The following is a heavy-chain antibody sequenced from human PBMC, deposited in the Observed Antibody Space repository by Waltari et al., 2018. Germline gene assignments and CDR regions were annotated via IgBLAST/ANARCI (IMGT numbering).Heavy chain of an antibody. D-gene: IGHD4-17*01. CDR1: GGSISSHY. V-gene: IGHV4-59*11. CDR2: IYYSGST. Sequence: QVQLQESGPGLVKPSETLSLTCTVSGGSISSHYWSWIRQPPGKGLEWIGYIYYSGSTNYNPSLKSRVTISADKSISTAYLQWSSLKASDTAMYYCARGEAVTTFDYWGQGTLVTVSS. CDR3: ARGEAVTTFDY. J-gene: IGHJ4*02.